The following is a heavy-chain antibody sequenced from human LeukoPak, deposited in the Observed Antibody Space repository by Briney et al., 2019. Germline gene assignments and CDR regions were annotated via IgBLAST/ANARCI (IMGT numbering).Heavy chain of an antibody. Sequence: PGGSLRLSCAPSGFTFSRYWMSWVRQAPGKGLEWVANINQDGSEKLYVVSMKGRFTISRDNAKNSLSLQMNSLRAEDTAVYYCARIGYSSSCTDYWGQGTLVTVSS. CDR3: ARIGYSSSCTDY. CDR1: GFTFSRYW. J-gene: IGHJ4*02. CDR2: INQDGSEK. V-gene: IGHV3-7*01. D-gene: IGHD6-6*01.